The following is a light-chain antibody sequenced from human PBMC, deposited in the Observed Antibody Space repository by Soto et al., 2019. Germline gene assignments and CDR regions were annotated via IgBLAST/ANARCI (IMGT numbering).Light chain of an antibody. CDR3: QQRDIWPPLT. CDR1: QSVGIY. V-gene: IGKV3-11*01. J-gene: IGKJ4*01. Sequence: VLTQSPVTLSLSPGETATLFCKASQSVGIYLGWFQQKPGQAPRVLIYDATNSAGGVADRFSGSGSGTAFTLTISSLEAEDSAVYYCQQRDIWPPLTFGGGTKLEIK. CDR2: DAT.